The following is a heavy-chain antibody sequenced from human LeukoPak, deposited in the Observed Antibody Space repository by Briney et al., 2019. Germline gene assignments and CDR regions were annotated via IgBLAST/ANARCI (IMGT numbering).Heavy chain of an antibody. CDR2: ISSSSSYI. Sequence: GGSLRLSCAASGFTFSNYGMNWVRQAPGKGLEWVSSISSSSSYIYYADSVKGRFTISRDNAKNSLYLQMNSLRAEDTAVYYCARGLNCSSTSCYSGYGMDVWGQGTTVTVSS. V-gene: IGHV3-21*01. J-gene: IGHJ6*02. CDR1: GFTFSNYG. D-gene: IGHD2-2*01. CDR3: ARGLNCSSTSCYSGYGMDV.